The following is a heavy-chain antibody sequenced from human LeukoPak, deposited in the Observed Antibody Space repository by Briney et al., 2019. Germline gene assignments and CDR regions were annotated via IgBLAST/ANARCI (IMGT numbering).Heavy chain of an antibody. V-gene: IGHV4-39*01. J-gene: IGHJ3*02. D-gene: IGHD3-3*01. CDR2: IYCSGST. Sequence: SETLSLTCTVSGGSISSSSYYWGWIRQPPGKGLEWIGSIYCSGSTYYNPSLKSRVTISVDTSKNQFSLKLSSVTTADTAVYYCVGYDFWSGYHDAFDIWGQGTMVTVSS. CDR1: GGSISSSSYY. CDR3: VGYDFWSGYHDAFDI.